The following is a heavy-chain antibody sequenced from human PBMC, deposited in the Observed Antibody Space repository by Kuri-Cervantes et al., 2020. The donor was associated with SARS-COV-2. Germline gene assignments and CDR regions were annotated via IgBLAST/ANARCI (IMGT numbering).Heavy chain of an antibody. CDR3: AKFFQPALPPYSNYGWFDP. J-gene: IGHJ5*02. V-gene: IGHV3-21*01. D-gene: IGHD4-11*01. Sequence: GGSLRLSCAASGFSLSRYTMNWVRQAPGKALEWVSSISGSGSYIYYADSVKGRFTISKESGENSLYLHMNSLRAEDTAVYYCAKFFQPALPPYSNYGWFDPWGQGTLVTVSS. CDR1: GFSLSRYT. CDR2: ISGSGSYI.